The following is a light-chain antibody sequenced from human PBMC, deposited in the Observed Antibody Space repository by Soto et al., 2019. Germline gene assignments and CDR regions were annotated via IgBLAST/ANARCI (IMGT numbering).Light chain of an antibody. J-gene: IGKJ2*01. Sequence: EIVLTQSPGTLSLSPGERATLSCRASQSVSSNYLAWYQQKSGQAPRLLIYGASSRATGIPDRFSGSGSGTDFTLTISKLEPEDFEVYYCQQYGTSPYAFGQGNELEI. CDR3: QQYGTSPYA. CDR1: QSVSSNY. CDR2: GAS. V-gene: IGKV3-20*01.